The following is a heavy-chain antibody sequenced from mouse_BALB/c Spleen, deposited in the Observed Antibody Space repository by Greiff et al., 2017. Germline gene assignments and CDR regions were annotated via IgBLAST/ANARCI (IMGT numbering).Heavy chain of an antibody. Sequence: VQLKESGPGLVKPSQSLSLTCTVTGYSITSDYAWNWIRQFPGNKLEWMGYISYSGSTSYNPSLKSRISITRDTSKNQFFLQLNSVTTEDTATYYCAKSLYYYGSLYAMDYWGQGTSVTVSS. D-gene: IGHD1-1*01. J-gene: IGHJ4*01. CDR3: AKSLYYYGSLYAMDY. CDR2: ISYSGST. V-gene: IGHV3-2*02. CDR1: GYSITSDYA.